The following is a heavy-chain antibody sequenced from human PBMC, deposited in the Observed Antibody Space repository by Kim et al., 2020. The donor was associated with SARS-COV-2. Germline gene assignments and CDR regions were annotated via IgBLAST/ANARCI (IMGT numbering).Heavy chain of an antibody. J-gene: IGHJ3*02. V-gene: IGHV3-11*04. CDR2: I. CDR3: ARDHQWAFDI. Sequence: ISYADSVKGLFAISSNDAKNSLYLEMSGLRADDTAVYYCARDHQWAFDIWGQGTMVTVSA. D-gene: IGHD2-8*01.